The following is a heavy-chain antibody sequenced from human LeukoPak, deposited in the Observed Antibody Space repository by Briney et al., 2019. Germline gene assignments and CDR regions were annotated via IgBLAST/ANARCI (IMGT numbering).Heavy chain of an antibody. D-gene: IGHD3-16*01. Sequence: SETLSLTCAVSGDSISSNYWWSWVRQSPGKGLEWIGEILQNGSTNYNPSLRSRAPISIDKSKNQFSLNLSSVTAADTAGHYCPRESWSYASKFHYWGQGTLVTVSS. V-gene: IGHV4-4*02. CDR3: PRESWSYASKFHY. J-gene: IGHJ4*02. CDR2: ILQNGST. CDR1: GDSISSNYW.